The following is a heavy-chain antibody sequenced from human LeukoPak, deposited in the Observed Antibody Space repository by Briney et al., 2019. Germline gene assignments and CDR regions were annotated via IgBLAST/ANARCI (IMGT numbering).Heavy chain of an antibody. J-gene: IGHJ5*02. CDR2: ISHSGST. CDR1: GDSMNNKNW. D-gene: IGHD1-26*01. V-gene: IGHV4-4*02. Sequence: PSETLSLTCTVSGDSMNNKNWWGWVRQSPGKGLEWIGEISHSGSTNYNPSLKSRLTISVDKSKNQFSLKLTSVTAADTAIYYCAKHSHDDSAPRWETHYDAWGQGALVIVSS. CDR3: AKHSHDDSAPRWETHYDA.